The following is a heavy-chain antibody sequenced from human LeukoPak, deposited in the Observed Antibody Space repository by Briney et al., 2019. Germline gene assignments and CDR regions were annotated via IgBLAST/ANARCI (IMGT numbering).Heavy chain of an antibody. CDR2: ISGSGGST. CDR1: GFTFSSYG. V-gene: IGHV3-23*01. Sequence: GGSLRLSCAASGFTFSSYGMSWVRQAPGKGLEWVSAISGSGGSTYYADSVKGRFTISRDNSKNTLYLQMNSLRAEDTAVYYCARILSSAWGELGYWGQGTLVTVSS. D-gene: IGHD6-19*01. J-gene: IGHJ4*02. CDR3: ARILSSAWGELGY.